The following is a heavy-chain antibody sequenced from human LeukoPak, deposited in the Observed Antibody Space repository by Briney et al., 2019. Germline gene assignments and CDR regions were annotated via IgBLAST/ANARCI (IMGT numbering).Heavy chain of an antibody. V-gene: IGHV3-11*01. D-gene: IGHD6-19*01. Sequence: TGGSLRLSCAASGFTFSDYYMSWIRQAPGKGLEWVSYISSSGSTIYYADSVKGRFTISRDNAKNSLYLQMNSLRAEDTAVYYCARDRRAYRSGLNDYWGQGTLVTVSS. J-gene: IGHJ4*02. CDR2: ISSSGSTI. CDR3: ARDRRAYRSGLNDY. CDR1: GFTFSDYY.